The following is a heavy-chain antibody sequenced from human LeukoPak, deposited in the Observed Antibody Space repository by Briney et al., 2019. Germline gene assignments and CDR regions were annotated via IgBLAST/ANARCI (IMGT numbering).Heavy chain of an antibody. CDR2: IYPGDSDT. CDR1: GCSFTNYW. V-gene: IGHV5-51*01. Sequence: GESLKISCKGSGCSFTNYWIGWVRQMPGKGLEWMGIIYPGDSDTTYSPSFQGQVTMSADKSFTTAYLQWSSLKASDTAMYYCARRVEGRLDDWGQGTLVTVSS. J-gene: IGHJ4*02. D-gene: IGHD3-10*01. CDR3: ARRVEGRLDD.